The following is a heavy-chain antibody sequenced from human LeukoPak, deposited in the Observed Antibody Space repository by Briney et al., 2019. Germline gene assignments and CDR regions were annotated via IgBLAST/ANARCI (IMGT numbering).Heavy chain of an antibody. CDR1: GYTFTSYD. D-gene: IGHD6-13*01. V-gene: IGHV1-8*01. CDR3: AIKGAAAGWAYFDY. CDR2: MNPNSGNT. J-gene: IGHJ4*02. Sequence: ASVKVSCKASGYTFTSYDINWVRQATGQGLEWMGWMNPNSGNTGYAQKFQGRVTMTRNTSISTAYMELSSLRSEDTAVYYCAIKGAAAGWAYFDYWGQGTLVTVSS.